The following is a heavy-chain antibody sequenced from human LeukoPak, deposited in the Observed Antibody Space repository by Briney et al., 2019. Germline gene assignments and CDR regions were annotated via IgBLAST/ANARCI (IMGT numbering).Heavy chain of an antibody. D-gene: IGHD6-19*01. Sequence: GGSLRLSCAVSGFTVSSNYMSWVRQAPGKGLEWVSVIYSGGSTYYADSVKGRFTISRDNAKNSLYLQMNSLRAEDTALYYCAKDRLAVAGPFDYWGQGTLVTVSS. J-gene: IGHJ4*02. V-gene: IGHV3-53*05. CDR3: AKDRLAVAGPFDY. CDR2: IYSGGST. CDR1: GFTVSSNY.